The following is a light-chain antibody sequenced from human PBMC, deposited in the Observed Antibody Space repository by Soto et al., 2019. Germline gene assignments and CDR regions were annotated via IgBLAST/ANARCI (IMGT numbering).Light chain of an antibody. V-gene: IGKV1-5*03. Sequence: DIQMTQSPSTLSASVGDRVTLSCRASQSIRNWLAWYQQKPGKAPKLLISKASSLESGVPSRFSGSGSGTEFTLTISSLQPDDFATYYCQQYDTYWTFGQGTKVDIK. J-gene: IGKJ1*01. CDR2: KAS. CDR1: QSIRNW. CDR3: QQYDTYWT.